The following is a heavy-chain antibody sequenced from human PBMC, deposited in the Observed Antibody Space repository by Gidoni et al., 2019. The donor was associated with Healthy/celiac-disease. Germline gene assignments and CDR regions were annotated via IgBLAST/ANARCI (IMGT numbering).Heavy chain of an antibody. J-gene: IGHJ4*02. V-gene: IGHV2-26*01. D-gene: IGHD1-26*01. CDR2: IFSNDEK. Sequence: QVTLTESGPVLVTPTETLTLTRTVTGFSLSNARMGVSWIRQPPGKALEWLAHIFSNDEKSYSTSLKSRLTISKDTSKSQVVLTMTNMDPVDTATYYCARMVGATRDFDYWGQGTLVTVSS. CDR3: ARMVGATRDFDY. CDR1: GFSLSNARMG.